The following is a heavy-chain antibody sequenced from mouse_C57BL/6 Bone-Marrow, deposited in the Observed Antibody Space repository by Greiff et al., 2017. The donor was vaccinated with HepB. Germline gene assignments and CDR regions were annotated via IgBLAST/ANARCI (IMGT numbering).Heavy chain of an antibody. D-gene: IGHD2-2*01. CDR2: IHPNSGST. Sequence: VQLQQPGAELVKPGASVKLSCKASGYTFTSYWMHWVKQRPGQGLEWIGMIHPNSGSTNYNEKFKSKATLTVDKSSSTAYMQLSSLTSEDSAVYYCARWGPMVTTGVAYWGQGTLVTVSA. V-gene: IGHV1-64*01. J-gene: IGHJ3*01. CDR3: ARWGPMVTTGVAY. CDR1: GYTFTSYW.